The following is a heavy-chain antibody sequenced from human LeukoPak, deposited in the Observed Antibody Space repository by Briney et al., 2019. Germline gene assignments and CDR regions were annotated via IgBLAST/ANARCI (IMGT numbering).Heavy chain of an antibody. CDR1: GFTFSSYW. CDR3: GGVSRTRGYSSGHDY. D-gene: IGHD6-19*01. V-gene: IGHV3-74*01. CDR2: INSDGSST. Sequence: GGSLRLSRAASGFTFSSYWMHWVRQAPGKGLVWVSRINSDGSSTSYADSVKGRFTISRDNAKNTLYLQMNSLRAEDTAVYYCGGVSRTRGYSSGHDYWGQGTLVTVSS. J-gene: IGHJ4*02.